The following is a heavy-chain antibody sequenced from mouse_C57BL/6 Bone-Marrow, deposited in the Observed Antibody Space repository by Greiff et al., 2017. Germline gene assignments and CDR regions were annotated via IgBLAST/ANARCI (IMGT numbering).Heavy chain of an antibody. Sequence: QVQLQQPGAELVMPGASVKLSCKASGYTFISYWMHWVKQRPGQGLEWIGEIDPSDSYTNYNQKFKGKSTLTVDKSSSTAYMQLSSLTSEDSAVYYCATLITTVVANWYFDVWGTGTTVTVSS. CDR2: IDPSDSYT. J-gene: IGHJ1*03. CDR3: ATLITTVVANWYFDV. CDR1: GYTFISYW. V-gene: IGHV1-69*01. D-gene: IGHD1-1*01.